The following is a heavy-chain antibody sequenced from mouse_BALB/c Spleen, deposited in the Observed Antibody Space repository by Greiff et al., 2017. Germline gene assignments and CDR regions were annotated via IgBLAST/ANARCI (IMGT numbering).Heavy chain of an antibody. CDR1: GFSLSTSGMG. CDR3: ARRVLYGNSLSMDY. V-gene: IGHV8-12*01. CDR2: IYWDDDK. Sequence: QVQLKESGPGILQPSQTLSLTCSFSGFSLSTSGMGVSWIRQPSGKGLEWLAHIYWDDDKRYNPSLKSRLTISKDTSSNQVFLKITSVDTADTATYYCARRVLYGNSLSMDYWGQGTSVTVSS. J-gene: IGHJ4*01. D-gene: IGHD2-10*02.